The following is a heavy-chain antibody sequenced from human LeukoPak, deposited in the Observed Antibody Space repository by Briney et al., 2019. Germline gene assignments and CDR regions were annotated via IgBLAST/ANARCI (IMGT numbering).Heavy chain of an antibody. CDR3: ARERGYYDILTGYYNEYYFDY. D-gene: IGHD3-9*01. CDR2: IYTSGST. Sequence: SETLSLTCTVSGGSISSGSYYRSWIRQPAGTGLEWIGRIYTSGSTNYNPSLKSRVTISVDTSKNQFSLKLSSVTAADTAVYYCARERGYYDILTGYYNEYYFDYWGQGTLVTVSS. J-gene: IGHJ4*02. V-gene: IGHV4-61*02. CDR1: GGSISSGSYY.